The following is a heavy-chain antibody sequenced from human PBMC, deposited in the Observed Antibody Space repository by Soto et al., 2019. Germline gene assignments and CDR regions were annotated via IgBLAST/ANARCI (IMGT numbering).Heavy chain of an antibody. CDR1: GYTFTDYY. J-gene: IGHJ4*02. V-gene: IGHV1-2*02. Sequence: QVQLVNSGAEVKRPGASVKVSCKASGYTFTDYYMHWVRQAPEQGLEWMGWINPNSGGTNYAQKFQGRVTMTRDTSISTAYMELSRLRSDDTALYYCASGGYRGYTPFDYWGQGTLVTVSS. CDR3: ASGGYRGYTPFDY. CDR2: INPNSGGT. D-gene: IGHD5-12*01.